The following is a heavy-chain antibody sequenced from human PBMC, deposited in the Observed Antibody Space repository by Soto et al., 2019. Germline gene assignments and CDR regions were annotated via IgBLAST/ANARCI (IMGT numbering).Heavy chain of an antibody. D-gene: IGHD3-22*01. CDR3: ARDPIFYCASSGYGGSYFDY. Sequence: NPSETLSLTCAVSGASVTSDDYYWSWIRQPPGKGLEWIGYIYHSGSTYYNPSLKSRVSISIDTSQNQFSLKLTSLTAADTAVHYCARDPIFYCASSGYGGSYFDYWGQGSRVTVSS. J-gene: IGHJ4*02. V-gene: IGHV4-30-4*01. CDR1: GASVTSDDYY. CDR2: IYHSGST.